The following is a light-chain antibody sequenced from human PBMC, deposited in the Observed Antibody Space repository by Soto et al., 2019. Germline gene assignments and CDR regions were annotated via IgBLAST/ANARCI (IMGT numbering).Light chain of an antibody. CDR3: QQYERSPVT. J-gene: IGKJ4*01. Sequence: EIVLTQSPGTLALSPGDIATLFCRASLSVTSTYVAWYQQKPGQAPRLLIYGASSRAKGIPDRFSGSGSGTDFTLTISRLEPEDFAVYYCQQYERSPVTFGGGTRVEIK. CDR1: LSVTSTY. CDR2: GAS. V-gene: IGKV3-20*01.